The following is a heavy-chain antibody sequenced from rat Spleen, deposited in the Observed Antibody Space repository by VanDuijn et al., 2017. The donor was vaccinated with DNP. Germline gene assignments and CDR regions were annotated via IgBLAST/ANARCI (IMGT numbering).Heavy chain of an antibody. J-gene: IGHJ3*01. CDR1: GFTFSDCN. CDR2: ILYDGGRT. CDR3: ARDYRVWAY. Sequence: EVQLVESGGGLVRPGRSLKLSCATSGFTFSDCNMAWVRQAPKKGLEWVATILYDGGRTYYRNSVKGRFTISRDNAKGTLYLQMDSLRSEDTATYYCARDYRVWAYWGQGTLVTVSS. V-gene: IGHV5S10*01. D-gene: IGHD1-4*01.